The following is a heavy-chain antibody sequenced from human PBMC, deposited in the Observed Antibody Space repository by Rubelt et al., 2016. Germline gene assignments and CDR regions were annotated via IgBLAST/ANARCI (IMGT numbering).Heavy chain of an antibody. CDR2: IYPGDSDT. CDR1: GYSFTSYW. D-gene: IGHD6-13*01. CDR3: ARRSSSSHYFDY. V-gene: IGHV5-51*01. J-gene: IGHJ4*02. Sequence: EVQLVQSGAEVKKPGESLKISCQGSGYSFTSYWLGWVRQMPGKGLEWMGIIYPGDSDTRYSPSVKGQVTSSADKSISTAYLQGSGLKASDTAMYYCARRSSSSHYFDYWGQGTLVTVSS.